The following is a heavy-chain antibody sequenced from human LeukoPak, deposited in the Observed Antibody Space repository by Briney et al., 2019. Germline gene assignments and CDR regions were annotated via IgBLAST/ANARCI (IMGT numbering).Heavy chain of an antibody. CDR2: ISGFNGNT. D-gene: IGHD6-13*01. CDR1: GYTFGNYG. CDR3: ARDNEGYSSPESAFDI. J-gene: IGHJ3*02. V-gene: IGHV1-18*01. Sequence: GASVKVSCKAAGYTFGNYGIKWVRQAPGQGLEWVGWISGFNGNTNYAQNFHDRVTMTTDTSTTTAYMELRNLRSDDTAVYYCARDNEGYSSPESAFDIWGQGTMVTVSS.